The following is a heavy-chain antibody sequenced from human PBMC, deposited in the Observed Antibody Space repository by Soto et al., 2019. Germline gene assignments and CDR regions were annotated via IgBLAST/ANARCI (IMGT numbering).Heavy chain of an antibody. V-gene: IGHV3-23*01. CDR1: GFTFSSYA. Sequence: GGSLRLSGAASGFTFSSYAMSWVRQAPGKGLEGVSAISGSGGSTYYADSVKGRFTISRDTSKNTLYLQMNSLRAEDTAVYYCAIDRTSIVGATFDYWGQGTLVTVSS. CDR3: AIDRTSIVGATFDY. D-gene: IGHD1-26*01. J-gene: IGHJ4*02. CDR2: ISGSGGST.